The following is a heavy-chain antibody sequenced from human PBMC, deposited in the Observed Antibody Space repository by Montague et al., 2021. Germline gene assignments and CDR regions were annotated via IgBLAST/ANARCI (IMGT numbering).Heavy chain of an antibody. D-gene: IGHD1-1*01. V-gene: IGHV4-59*13. CDR1: GGSISNYF. CDR3: ARDTTTDGFDI. Sequence: TLSLTCTVSGGSISNYFWTWIRQPPGKGLEWIGFISYRGRTNLNPSLKSRVTISLDTSKNQFSLNLSSVTAADTAVYYCARDTTTDGFDIWGQGTMVTVSS. CDR2: ISYRGRT. J-gene: IGHJ3*02.